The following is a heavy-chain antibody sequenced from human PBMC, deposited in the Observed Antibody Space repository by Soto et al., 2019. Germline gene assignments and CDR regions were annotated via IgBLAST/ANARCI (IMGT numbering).Heavy chain of an antibody. CDR1: GFTFSSYG. CDR2: IWYDGSNK. CDR3: ARGVGTMIVVVPLDY. J-gene: IGHJ4*02. V-gene: IGHV3-33*01. D-gene: IGHD3-22*01. Sequence: GGSLRLSCAASGFTFSSYGMHWVRQAPGKGLEWVAVIWYDGSNKYYADSVKGRFTISRDNSKNTLYLQMNSLRAEDTAVYYCARGVGTMIVVVPLDYWGQGTLVTVPQ.